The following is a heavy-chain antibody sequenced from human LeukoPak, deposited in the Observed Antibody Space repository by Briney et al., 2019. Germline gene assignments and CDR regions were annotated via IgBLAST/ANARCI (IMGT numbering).Heavy chain of an antibody. D-gene: IGHD3-10*01. CDR2: ISSSSSYI. CDR3: ARDPYSLRGVIFDY. J-gene: IGHJ4*02. Sequence: PGGFLRLSCAASGFTFSSYSMNWVRQAPGKGLEWVSSISSSSSYIYYADSVKGRFTISRDNTKNSLYLQMNSLRAEDTAVYYCARDPYSLRGVIFDYWGQGTLVTVSS. CDR1: GFTFSSYS. V-gene: IGHV3-21*01.